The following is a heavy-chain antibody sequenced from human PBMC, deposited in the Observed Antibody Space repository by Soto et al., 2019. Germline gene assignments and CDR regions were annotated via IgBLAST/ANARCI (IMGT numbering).Heavy chain of an antibody. D-gene: IGHD4-4*01. CDR1: RGTFSSYA. CDR2: IIPIFGTA. J-gene: IGHJ6*02. Sequence: QVQLVQSGAEVKKPGSSVKVSCKASRGTFSSYAISWVRQAPGQGLEWMGGIIPIFGTANYAQKFQGRVTITADESTSTAYMELSSLRSEDTAVYYCARYSNYVGYYYYYGMDVWGQGTTVTVSS. CDR3: ARYSNYVGYYYYYGMDV. V-gene: IGHV1-69*01.